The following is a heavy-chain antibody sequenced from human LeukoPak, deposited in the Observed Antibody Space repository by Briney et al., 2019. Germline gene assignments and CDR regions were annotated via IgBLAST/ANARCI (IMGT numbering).Heavy chain of an antibody. J-gene: IGHJ4*02. CDR3: AKGPRGGMVRGVIGDY. D-gene: IGHD3-10*01. CDR2: FSGSGGDT. Sequence: GSLRLSCAASGFTFSTFAMIWVRQPPGKGLEWVSAFSGSGGDTYYADSVKGRFTISRDNSKNTLYLQMNSLRAEDTAVYYCAKGPRGGMVRGVIGDYWGQGTLVTVSS. CDR1: GFTFSTFA. V-gene: IGHV3-23*01.